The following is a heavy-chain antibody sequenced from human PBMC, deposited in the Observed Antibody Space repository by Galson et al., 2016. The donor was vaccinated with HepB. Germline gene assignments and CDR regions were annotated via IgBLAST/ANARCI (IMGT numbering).Heavy chain of an antibody. CDR2: TNWTGDTT. CDR1: GFIFDDFG. D-gene: IGHD3-10*01. V-gene: IGHV3-20*04. J-gene: IGHJ4*02. Sequence: SLRLSCAASGFIFDDFGMGWVRQAPGQGLEWVAGTNWTGDTTGYAGSLKGRFTVSRDNAKNSLYLQMNSLRAEDSALYYCARVRYYGSVNYPPSIDFWGQGTLVTVSS. CDR3: ARVRYYGSVNYPPSIDF.